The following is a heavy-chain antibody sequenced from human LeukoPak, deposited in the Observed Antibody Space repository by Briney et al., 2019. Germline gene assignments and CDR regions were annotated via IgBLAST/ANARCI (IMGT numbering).Heavy chain of an antibody. CDR2: IYSGGST. J-gene: IGHJ4*02. CDR3: ARDTLDSSGYYSIS. Sequence: GALRLSCAASGFTFRSFWMSWVRQAPGKGLEWVSVIYSGGSTYYADSVKGRFTISRDNSKNTLYLQMNSLRAEDTAVYYCARDTLDSSGYYSISWGQGTLVTVSS. V-gene: IGHV3-66*01. D-gene: IGHD3-22*01. CDR1: GFTFRSFW.